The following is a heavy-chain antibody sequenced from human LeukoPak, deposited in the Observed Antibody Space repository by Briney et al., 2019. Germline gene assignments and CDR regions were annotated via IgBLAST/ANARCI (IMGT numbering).Heavy chain of an antibody. Sequence: PSGTLSLTCAISGGSLDSSGWWTWVRPPPGKGLEWVGEISHTGSTKFNPSLKSRVTISVDTSKNQFSLKLSSVTAADTAVYYCARSYDFYTMVRGVSFDPWGQGTLVTVSS. CDR1: GGSLDSSGW. V-gene: IGHV4-4*02. CDR2: ISHTGST. D-gene: IGHD3-10*01. J-gene: IGHJ5*02. CDR3: ARSYDFYTMVRGVSFDP.